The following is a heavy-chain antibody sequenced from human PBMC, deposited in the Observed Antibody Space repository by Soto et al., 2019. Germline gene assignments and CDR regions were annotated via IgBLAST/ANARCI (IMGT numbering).Heavy chain of an antibody. CDR2: IYYSGST. CDR1: GGSISSYY. D-gene: IGHD2-15*01. J-gene: IGHJ4*02. CDR3: ARVLCSGGSCCQDY. Sequence: SETLSLTCTVSGGSISSYYWSWIRQPPGKGLEWIGYIYYSGSTNYNPSLKSRVTISVDTSKNQFSLKLSSVTAADTAVYYCARVLCSGGSCCQDYSGQGTLVTVSS. V-gene: IGHV4-59*01.